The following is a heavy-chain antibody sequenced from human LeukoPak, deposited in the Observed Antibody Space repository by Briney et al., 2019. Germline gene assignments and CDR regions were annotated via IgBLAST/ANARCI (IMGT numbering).Heavy chain of an antibody. V-gene: IGHV3-48*01. CDR2: ISTSSTTI. J-gene: IGHJ4*02. CDR1: GFTFSSYS. CDR3: ARDRDWVFDY. Sequence: GGSLRLSCAASGFTFSSYSMSWVRQAPGKGLEWISYISTSSTTIYYADSVKGRFTISRDNAKNSLYLQMNSLRAEDTAVYYCARDRDWVFDYWGQGTLVTVSS. D-gene: IGHD2-21*02.